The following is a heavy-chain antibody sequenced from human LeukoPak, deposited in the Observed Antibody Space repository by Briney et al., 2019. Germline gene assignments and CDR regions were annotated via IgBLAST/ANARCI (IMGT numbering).Heavy chain of an antibody. J-gene: IGHJ4*02. CDR2: ISSSSSYI. CDR3: ARARQATVDFDY. Sequence: GGSLRLSRAASGFTFSSYSMNWVRQAPGKGLEWVSSISSSSSYIYYADSVKGRFTISRDNAKNSLYLQMNSLRAEDTAVYYCARARQATVDFDYWGQGTLVTVSS. V-gene: IGHV3-21*01. D-gene: IGHD4-23*01. CDR1: GFTFSSYS.